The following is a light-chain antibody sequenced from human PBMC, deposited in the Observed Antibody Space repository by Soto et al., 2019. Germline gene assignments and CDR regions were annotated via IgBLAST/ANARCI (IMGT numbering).Light chain of an antibody. CDR2: KAS. V-gene: IGKV1-5*03. CDR1: QTISSC. J-gene: IGKJ1*01. Sequence: MQVTQYPSALSASLGDRVTITCRASQTISSCLAWYQQKPGKAPKLLIYKASTLKSGVPSRFCGSGSGTAFTLSISSLQSGEFATAYYQHHRSYSEAFGQGTKVDI. CDR3: QHHRSYSEA.